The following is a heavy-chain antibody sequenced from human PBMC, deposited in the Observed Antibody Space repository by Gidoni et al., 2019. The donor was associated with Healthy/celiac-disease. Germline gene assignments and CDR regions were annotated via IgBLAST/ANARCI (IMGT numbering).Heavy chain of an antibody. V-gene: IGHV3-64D*09. Sequence: EVQLVESGGGLVQPGGSLRLSCSASGFTFSSYAMHWVRQAPGKGLEYVSAISSNGGSTYYADSVKGRFTISRDNSKNTLYLQMSSLRAEDTAVYYCVKASTYYYDMQAGFDIWGQGTMVTVSS. J-gene: IGHJ3*02. CDR3: VKASTYYYDMQAGFDI. CDR1: GFTFSSYA. CDR2: ISSNGGST. D-gene: IGHD3-22*01.